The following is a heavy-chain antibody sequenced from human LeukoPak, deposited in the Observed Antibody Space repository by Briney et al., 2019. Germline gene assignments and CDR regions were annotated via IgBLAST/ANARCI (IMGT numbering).Heavy chain of an antibody. CDR1: GGSISSYY. CDR2: IYYSGST. V-gene: IGHV4-59*01. CDR3: AREGIAVGRAFDI. Sequence: PSETLSLTCTVSGGSISSYYWSWIRQPPGKGLEWIGYIYYSGSTNYNPSLKSRVTISVDTSKNQFSLKLSSVTAAGTAVYYCAREGIAVGRAFDIWGQGTMVTVSS. D-gene: IGHD6-19*01. J-gene: IGHJ3*02.